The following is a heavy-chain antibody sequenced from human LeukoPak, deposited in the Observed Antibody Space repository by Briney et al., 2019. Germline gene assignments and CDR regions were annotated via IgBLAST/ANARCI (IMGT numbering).Heavy chain of an antibody. D-gene: IGHD1/OR15-1a*01. J-gene: IGHJ4*01. V-gene: IGHV3-30*15. CDR3: GGGLWEQRLDY. Sequence: GGSLRLSCAASGFIFSDYAMHWVRQAPGEGLEWVAVISYDGSKEYCADSVKGRFTISRDNSKNTVYLQMSSLRADDTAVYYCGGGLWEQRLDYWGQGALVTVSS. CDR1: GFIFSDYA. CDR2: ISYDGSKE.